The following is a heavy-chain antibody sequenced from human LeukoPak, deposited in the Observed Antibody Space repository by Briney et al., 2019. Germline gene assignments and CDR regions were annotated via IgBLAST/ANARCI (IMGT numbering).Heavy chain of an antibody. CDR1: GGSISSYY. CDR2: IYYSGST. Sequence: SETLSLXCTVSGGSISSYYWSWIRQPPGKGLEWIGYIYYSGSTNYNPSLKSRVTISVDTSKNQFSLKLSSVTAADTAVYYCARDSPHSGRVDWGQGTLVTVSS. D-gene: IGHD1-26*01. CDR3: ARDSPHSGRVD. V-gene: IGHV4-59*01. J-gene: IGHJ4*02.